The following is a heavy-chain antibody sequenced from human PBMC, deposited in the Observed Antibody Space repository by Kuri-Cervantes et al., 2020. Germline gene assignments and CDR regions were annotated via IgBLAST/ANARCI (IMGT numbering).Heavy chain of an antibody. D-gene: IGHD2-15*01. Sequence: SETLSLTCGVYGGSFIAYYWTWIRQPPGKGLEWIGEINHSGTTSYNPSLKSRVTISVDTSKNQFSLRLRSVTAADTAVYYCARHTRGVVAVDNWGQGTLVTVSS. CDR1: GGSFIAYY. CDR2: INHSGTT. CDR3: ARHTRGVVAVDN. V-gene: IGHV4-34*01. J-gene: IGHJ4*02.